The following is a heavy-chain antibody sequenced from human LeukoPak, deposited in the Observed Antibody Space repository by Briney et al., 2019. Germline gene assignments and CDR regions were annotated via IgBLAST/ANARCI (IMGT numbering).Heavy chain of an antibody. CDR3: ARDRRRQQLVSWRRGYYFDY. CDR2: IIPIFGTA. V-gene: IGHV1-69*06. D-gene: IGHD6-13*01. CDR1: GGTFSSYA. Sequence: GSSVKVSCKASGGTFSSYAISWVRQAPGQGLEWMGGIIPIFGTANYAQKFQGRVTITADKSTSTAYMELSSLRSEDTAVYYCARDRRRQQLVSWRRGYYFDYWGQGTLVTVSS. J-gene: IGHJ4*02.